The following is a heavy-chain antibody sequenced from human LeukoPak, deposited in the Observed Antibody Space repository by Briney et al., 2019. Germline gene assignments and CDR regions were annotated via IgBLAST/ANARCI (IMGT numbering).Heavy chain of an antibody. CDR3: GKDYSSGWEIDH. CDR1: GFTFSNYG. Sequence: GGSLRLSCAASGFTFSNYGMHWVRQAPGKGLEWVAFIRYDGNNRYYADSMKGRFTISRDNSKNTLYLQINSLRAEDTAVYYCGKDYSSGWEIDHWGQGTLVTVFS. V-gene: IGHV3-30*02. CDR2: IRYDGNNR. J-gene: IGHJ4*02. D-gene: IGHD6-19*01.